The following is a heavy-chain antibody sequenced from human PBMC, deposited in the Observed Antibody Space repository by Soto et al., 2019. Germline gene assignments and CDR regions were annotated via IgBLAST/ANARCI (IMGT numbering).Heavy chain of an antibody. J-gene: IGHJ4*02. CDR2: INPNSGGT. CDR1: GYTFTGYY. Sequence: ASVKVSCKASGYTFTGYYMHWVRQAPGQGLEWMGWINPNSGGTNYAQKFQGRVTMTRDTSISTAYMELSRLRSDDTAVYYCARESPVGRWPLFDYWGQGTLVTVYS. V-gene: IGHV1-2*02. CDR3: ARESPVGRWPLFDY.